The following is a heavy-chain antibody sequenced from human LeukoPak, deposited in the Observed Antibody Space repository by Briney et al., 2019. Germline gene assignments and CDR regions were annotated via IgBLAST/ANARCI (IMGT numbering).Heavy chain of an antibody. J-gene: IGHJ3*02. D-gene: IGHD2/OR15-2a*01. CDR2: IYTSGST. Sequence: SETLSLTCTVSGGSISSYYWSWIRQPAGKGLEWIGRIYTSGSTNYNPSLKSRVTISVDKSKNQFSLKLSSATAADTAVYYCARFRSGVAATLHAFDIWPQGTMVTVTS. V-gene: IGHV4-4*07. CDR3: ARFRSGVAATLHAFDI. CDR1: GGSISSYY.